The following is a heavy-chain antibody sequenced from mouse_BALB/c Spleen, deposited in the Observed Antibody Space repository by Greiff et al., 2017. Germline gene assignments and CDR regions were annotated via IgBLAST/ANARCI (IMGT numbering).Heavy chain of an antibody. CDR3: ARSGYYAMDY. Sequence: VKLMESGPGLVQPSQSLSITCTVSGFSLTSYGVHWVRQSPGKGLEWLGVIWSGGSTDYNAAFISRLSISKDNSKSQVFFKMNSLQTNDTAIYYCARSGYYAMDYWGQGTSVTVSS. CDR1: GFSLTSYG. CDR2: IWSGGST. D-gene: IGHD3-1*01. J-gene: IGHJ4*01. V-gene: IGHV2-2*02.